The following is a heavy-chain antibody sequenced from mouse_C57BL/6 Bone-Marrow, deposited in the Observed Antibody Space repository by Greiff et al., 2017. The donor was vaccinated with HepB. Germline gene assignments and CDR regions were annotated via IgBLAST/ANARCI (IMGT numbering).Heavy chain of an antibody. J-gene: IGHJ2*01. CDR2: IHPNSGST. Sequence: VKLKQPGAELVKPGASVKMSCKASGYTFTSYWITWVKQRPGQGLEWIGMIHPNSGSTNYNEKFKSKATLTVDKSSSTAYMQLSSLTSEDSAVYYCARWGTGYWGQGTTLTVSS. V-gene: IGHV1-64*01. CDR1: GYTFTSYW. D-gene: IGHD3-3*01. CDR3: ARWGTGY.